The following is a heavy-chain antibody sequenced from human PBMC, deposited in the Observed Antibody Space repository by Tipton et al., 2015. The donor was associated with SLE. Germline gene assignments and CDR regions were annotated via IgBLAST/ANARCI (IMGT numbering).Heavy chain of an antibody. CDR2: MNPNSGST. D-gene: IGHD4-11*01. CDR1: GYTFTSFD. V-gene: IGHV1-8*01. Sequence: QSGAEVKEPGASVKVSCKASGYTFTSFDINWVRQASGQGLEWMGWMNPNSGSTVYAQKFQGRVTMTTDTSTSTAYMELRSLRSDDTAVYYCAREMDFRTSYYNNYVNWNLDLWGRGTLVTVSS. J-gene: IGHJ2*01. CDR3: AREMDFRTSYYNNYVNWNLDL.